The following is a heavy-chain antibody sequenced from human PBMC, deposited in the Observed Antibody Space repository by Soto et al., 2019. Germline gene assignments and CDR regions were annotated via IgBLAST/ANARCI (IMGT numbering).Heavy chain of an antibody. Sequence: RLSCAASGFTFSSYAMTWVRQAPGKGLEWFSTISGGCGDTYYADSVKGRFTISRNNSKNTLYLRMNTLRAEDTAGYYCAKKVVNFWSGVDYWGQGTLVSVSS. CDR1: GFTFSSYA. J-gene: IGHJ4*02. V-gene: IGHV3-23*01. D-gene: IGHD3-3*01. CDR3: AKKVVNFWSGVDY. CDR2: ISGGCGDT.